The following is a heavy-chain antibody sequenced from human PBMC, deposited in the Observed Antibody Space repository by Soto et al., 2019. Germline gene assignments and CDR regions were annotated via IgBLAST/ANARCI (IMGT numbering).Heavy chain of an antibody. CDR1: GGSISTFY. J-gene: IGHJ6*02. CDR2: IYASGTP. Sequence: QVQLQESGPGLVKPLETLSLTCTVSGGSISTFYWSWIWQPPGKGLEWIGYIYASGTPNYNPSLKSRVTISIDTSKNQFSLNLSSVTAADTAVYYCARNSGSYSPFYYGMDVWGQGTTVTVSS. CDR3: ARNSGSYSPFYYGMDV. D-gene: IGHD1-26*01. V-gene: IGHV4-59*01.